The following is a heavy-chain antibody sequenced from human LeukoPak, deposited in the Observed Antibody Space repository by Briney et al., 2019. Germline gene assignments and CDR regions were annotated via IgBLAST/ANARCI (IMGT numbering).Heavy chain of an antibody. V-gene: IGHV3-33*01. J-gene: IGHJ5*02. CDR1: GFTFSSYG. Sequence: GGSLRLSCAASGFTFSSYGMHWVRQAPGKGLEWVAVIWYDGNDKYYADSVKGRFTISRDNSKNTLYLQMNSLRAEDTAVYSCARPSGSGSPHHNWFDPWGQGTLVTVSS. CDR3: ARPSGSGSPHHNWFDP. CDR2: IWYDGNDK. D-gene: IGHD3-22*01.